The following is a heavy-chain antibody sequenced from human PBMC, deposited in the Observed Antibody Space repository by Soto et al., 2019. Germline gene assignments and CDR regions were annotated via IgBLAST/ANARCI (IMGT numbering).Heavy chain of an antibody. CDR2: INAGNGNT. CDR1: GYTFTSYA. D-gene: IGHD2-15*01. CDR3: ARVRLLLQYYGMDV. J-gene: IGHJ6*02. Sequence: ASVKVSCKASGYTFTSYAMHWVRQAPGQRHEWMGWINAGNGNTKYSQKFQGRVTITRDTSASTTYMELSSLRSEDTAVYYCARVRLLLQYYGMDVWGQGTTVTVAS. V-gene: IGHV1-3*01.